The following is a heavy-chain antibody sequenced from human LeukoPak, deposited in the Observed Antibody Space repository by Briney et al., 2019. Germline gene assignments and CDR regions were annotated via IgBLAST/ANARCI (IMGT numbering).Heavy chain of an antibody. CDR3: ARLDCSSTSCYRANYFDY. CDR1: GFTFSDYY. D-gene: IGHD2-2*02. Sequence: PGGSLRLSCAASGFTFSDYYMSWIRQAPGKGLEWVANINQDGSEKYYVDSVKGRFTISRDNAKNSLYLQMNSLRAEDTAVYYCARLDCSSTSCYRANYFDYWGQGTLVTVSS. J-gene: IGHJ4*02. V-gene: IGHV3-7*01. CDR2: INQDGSEK.